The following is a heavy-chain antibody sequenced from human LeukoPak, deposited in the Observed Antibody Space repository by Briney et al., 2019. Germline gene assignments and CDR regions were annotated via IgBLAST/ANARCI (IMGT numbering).Heavy chain of an antibody. CDR2: ISHDGNNK. V-gene: IGHV3-30*03. Sequence: GTSLRLSCVASGFTFSTYGMHWVRQAPGKGLEWVAVISHDGNNKYYVGSVKGRFTISRDNSKNTLYLQMNTLRVEDTAVYYCARDWGNWGYGWYFDHWGQGTLVTVSS. J-gene: IGHJ4*02. CDR1: GFTFSTYG. CDR3: ARDWGNWGYGWYFDH. D-gene: IGHD7-27*01.